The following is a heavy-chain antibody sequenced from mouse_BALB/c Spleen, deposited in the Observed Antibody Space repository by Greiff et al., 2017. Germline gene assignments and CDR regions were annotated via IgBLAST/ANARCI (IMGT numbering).Heavy chain of an antibody. Sequence: VQLQQSGAELVKPGASVKLSCKASGYTFTSYYVYWVKQRPGQGLEWIGEINPSNGGTNFNEKFKSKATLTVDKSSSTAYMQLSSLTSEDSAVYYCTRRYGNPYYYAMDYWGQGTSVTVSS. J-gene: IGHJ4*01. CDR3: TRRYGNPYYYAMDY. V-gene: IGHV1S81*02. D-gene: IGHD2-10*02. CDR1: GYTFTSYY. CDR2: INPSNGGT.